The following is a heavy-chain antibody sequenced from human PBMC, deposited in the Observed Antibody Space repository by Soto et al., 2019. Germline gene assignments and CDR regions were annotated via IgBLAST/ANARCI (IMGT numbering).Heavy chain of an antibody. Sequence: QVQLQESGPGLVKPSETLSLTCTVSGGSISSYYWSWIRQPPGKGLEWIGYIYYSGSTNYNPSLKSRVPISVYTAKSRWSRKLSAVTAADTAVYYCTKGGWRLFDIWGKASMVTVSS. D-gene: IGHD3-3*01. V-gene: IGHV4-59*01. CDR3: TKGGWRLFDI. CDR1: GGSISSYY. CDR2: IYYSGST. J-gene: IGHJ3*02.